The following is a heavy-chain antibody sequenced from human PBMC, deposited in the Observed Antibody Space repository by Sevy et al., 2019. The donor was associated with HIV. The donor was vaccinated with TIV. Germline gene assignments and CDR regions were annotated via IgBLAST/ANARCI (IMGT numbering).Heavy chain of an antibody. CDR1: GFNFNIYS. CDR3: AREGCTRPHDH. CDR2: LSFGCGRI. D-gene: IGHD2-8*01. Sequence: GGSLRLSCVASGFNFNIYSMSWVRQAPGKGLEWVSTLSFGCGRINHADSVQGRFILSRDDSKKTVYLEMNSLRDEDTAVYYCAREGCTRPHDHWGQGTLVTVSS. J-gene: IGHJ4*02. V-gene: IGHV3-23*01.